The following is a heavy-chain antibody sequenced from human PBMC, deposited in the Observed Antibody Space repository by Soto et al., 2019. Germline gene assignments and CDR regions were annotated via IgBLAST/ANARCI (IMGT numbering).Heavy chain of an antibody. CDR2: INTNTGNP. Sequence: ASVKVSCKASGYTFTSYAMNWVRHAPGQGLEWMGWINTNTGNPTYAQGFTGRFVFSLDTSVSTAYLQICSLKAEDTAVYYCAREYCISTSCYLGYNWFDPWGQGTLVTVSS. CDR3: AREYCISTSCYLGYNWFDP. J-gene: IGHJ5*02. D-gene: IGHD2-2*01. CDR1: GYTFTSYA. V-gene: IGHV7-4-1*01.